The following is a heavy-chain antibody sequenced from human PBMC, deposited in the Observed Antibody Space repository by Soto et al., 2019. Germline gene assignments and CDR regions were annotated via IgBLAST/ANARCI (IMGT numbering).Heavy chain of an antibody. CDR2: INAAKGNT. J-gene: IGHJ3*02. CDR1: GYTFTSYT. V-gene: IGHV1-3*01. D-gene: IGHD4-17*01. Sequence: QVQLVQSGAEVKKPGASVTVSCKASGYTFTSYTLHWVRKAPGQRPEWLGWINAAKGNTKYSEKLQDRVTITRDTSATTVFLELSGLTSEDTALYFCARGMFTTVTTLPNIWGQGTLVTFSS. CDR3: ARGMFTTVTTLPNI.